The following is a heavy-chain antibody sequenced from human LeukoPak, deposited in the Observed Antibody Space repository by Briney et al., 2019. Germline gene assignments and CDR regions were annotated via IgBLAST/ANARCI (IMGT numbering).Heavy chain of an antibody. D-gene: IGHD2-21*02. V-gene: IGHV4-61*02. Sequence: SQTLSLTCSVSGGSISSGRYYWTWIRQSAGKGLEWIGRLYTNDNTNYDPSLESRVSISVDTSKSQFYLQLTSVTAADTAVYFCARGVVTDGYYVDVWGKGITVIVSS. J-gene: IGHJ6*03. CDR1: GGSISSGRYY. CDR2: LYTNDNT. CDR3: ARGVVTDGYYVDV.